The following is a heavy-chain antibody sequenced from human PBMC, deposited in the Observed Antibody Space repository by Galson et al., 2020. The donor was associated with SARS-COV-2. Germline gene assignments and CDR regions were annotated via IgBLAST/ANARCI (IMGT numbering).Heavy chain of an antibody. CDR2: IKSKTDGGTT. J-gene: IGHJ4*02. CDR1: GFTFSNAW. D-gene: IGHD3-10*01. Sequence: GESLKISCAASGFTFSNAWMSWVRQAPGKWLEWVGRIKSKTDGGTTDYAAPVKGRFTISRDDSKNTLYLQMNSLKTEDTAVYYCTTELLWFGELLGIDYWGQGTLVTVSS. CDR3: TTELLWFGELLGIDY. V-gene: IGHV3-15*01.